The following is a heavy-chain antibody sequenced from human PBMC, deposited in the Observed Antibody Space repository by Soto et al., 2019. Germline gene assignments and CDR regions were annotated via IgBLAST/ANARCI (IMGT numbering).Heavy chain of an antibody. V-gene: IGHV3-33*01. Sequence: QVQLVESGGGVVQPGRSLRLSCAASGFTFSSYGMLWVRQAPGKGLEWVAVIWYDGSNKYYADSVKGRFTISRDNSKNTLYLQMNSLRAEDTAVYYCASSIWFGENNWFDPWGQGTLVTVSS. CDR2: IWYDGSNK. CDR1: GFTFSSYG. CDR3: ASSIWFGENNWFDP. J-gene: IGHJ5*02. D-gene: IGHD3-10*01.